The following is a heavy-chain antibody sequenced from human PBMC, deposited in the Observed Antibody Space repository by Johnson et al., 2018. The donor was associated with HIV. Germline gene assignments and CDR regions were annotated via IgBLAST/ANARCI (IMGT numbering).Heavy chain of an antibody. D-gene: IGHD6-19*01. CDR1: GFTFSDYY. CDR3: ARDGYSSGWYGNDAFDI. CDR2: ISSSDSTI. V-gene: IGHV3-11*01. J-gene: IGHJ3*02. Sequence: VPLVESRGGLLKPGGSLRLSCVASGFTFSDYYMSWIRQAPGKGLEWISYISSSDSTIYSADSVQGRFTISRDNAKNSLYLQMNSLRAEDTAVYYCARDGYSSGWYGNDAFDIWGQGTMVTVSS.